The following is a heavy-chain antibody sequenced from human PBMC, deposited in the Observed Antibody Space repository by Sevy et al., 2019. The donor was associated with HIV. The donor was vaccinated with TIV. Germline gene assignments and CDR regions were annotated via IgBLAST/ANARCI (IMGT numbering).Heavy chain of an antibody. J-gene: IGHJ5*02. V-gene: IGHV1-8*01. Sequence: ASVKVSCKASGYTFTSYAINWVRQATGERLEWMGGMNPNSGNTGYAQKFHGRVTMTRNTSISTAYMELSSLRSEDTGVYYCARGQLLWFGELLLNWFDPWGQGTLVTVSS. CDR3: ARGQLLWFGELLLNWFDP. D-gene: IGHD3-10*01. CDR1: GYTFTSYA. CDR2: MNPNSGNT.